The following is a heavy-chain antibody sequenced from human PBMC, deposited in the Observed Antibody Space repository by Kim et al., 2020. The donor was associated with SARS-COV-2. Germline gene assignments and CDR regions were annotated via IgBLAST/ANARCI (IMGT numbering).Heavy chain of an antibody. D-gene: IGHD3-3*01. CDR3: ARERTRITIFGVVHRYGMDV. J-gene: IGHJ6*02. V-gene: IGHV3-11*01. CDR1: GFTFSDYY. Sequence: GGSLRLSCAASGFTFSDYYMSWIRQAPGKGLEWDSYISSSGSTIYYADSVKGRFTISRDNAKNSLYLQMNSLRAEDTAVYYCARERTRITIFGVVHRYGMDVWGQGTTVTVSS. CDR2: ISSSGSTI.